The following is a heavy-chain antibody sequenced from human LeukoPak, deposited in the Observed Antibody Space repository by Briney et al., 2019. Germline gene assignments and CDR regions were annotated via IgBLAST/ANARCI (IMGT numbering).Heavy chain of an antibody. V-gene: IGHV4-59*01. D-gene: IGHD5-18*01. CDR3: AGSGYSYPFDY. J-gene: IGHJ4*02. CDR1: GGSISSYY. Sequence: SETLSLTCTVSGGSISSYYWSWIRQPPGKGLEWIGYIYCSGSTNYNPSLKSRVTISVDTSKNQFSLKLSSVTAADTAVYYCAGSGYSYPFDYWGQGTLVTVSS. CDR2: IYCSGST.